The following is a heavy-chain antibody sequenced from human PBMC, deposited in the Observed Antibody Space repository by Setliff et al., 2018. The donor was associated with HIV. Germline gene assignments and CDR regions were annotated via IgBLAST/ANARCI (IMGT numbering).Heavy chain of an antibody. D-gene: IGHD6-19*01. CDR1: GFPFSSYG. J-gene: IGHJ6*03. CDR3: ASCMAGHYYYYMDV. CDR2: ISAYNGKT. Sequence: ASVKVSCKASGFPFSSYGISWVRQAPGQGLEWMGWISAYNGKTEYAQNFQGRVTMTTDITTSTAWTSTSTAYMELRSLRSDDTAVYYCASCMAGHYYYYMDVWAKGTTVTVSS. V-gene: IGHV1-18*01.